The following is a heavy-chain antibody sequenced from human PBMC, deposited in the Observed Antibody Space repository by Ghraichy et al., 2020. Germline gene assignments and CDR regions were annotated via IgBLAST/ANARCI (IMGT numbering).Heavy chain of an antibody. J-gene: IGHJ5*02. CDR3: ARGIRAAGYNWFDP. CDR2: MFDSGNT. V-gene: IGHV4-39*01. D-gene: IGHD6-13*01. Sequence: SETLSLTCTVSSGSITTSTFYWGWLRQPPGKGLEWIGSMFDSGNTYYNPSLRRRVSMDVDTSKNQFSLKVTSVTAADTATYFCARGIRAAGYNWFDPWGQGRLVIVSS. CDR1: SGSITTSTFY.